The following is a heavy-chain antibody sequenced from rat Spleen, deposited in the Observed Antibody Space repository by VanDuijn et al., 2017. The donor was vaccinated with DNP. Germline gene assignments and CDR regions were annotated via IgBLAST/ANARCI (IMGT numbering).Heavy chain of an antibody. J-gene: IGHJ1*01. Sequence: EVKLVESGGDLVQPGRSLKLSCVVSEFTFNNYWMAWIRQVPGQGLEWISSIIGSGGITYYPESVKGRFTISRDNAESTLYLQMNSLRSEDTATYYCARGSGGVRWYFDFWGPGTTVTVSS. CDR3: ARGSGGVRWYFDF. CDR1: EFTFNNYW. V-gene: IGHV5-31*01. CDR2: IIGSGGIT. D-gene: IGHD1-4*01.